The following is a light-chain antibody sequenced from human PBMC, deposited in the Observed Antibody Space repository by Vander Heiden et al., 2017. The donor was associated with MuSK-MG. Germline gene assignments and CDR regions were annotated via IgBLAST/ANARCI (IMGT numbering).Light chain of an antibody. J-gene: IGKJ1*01. V-gene: IGKV3-20*01. Sequence: EIVLMQSPGTLFLSPGERATLSCRASQSVRSSYLARYQQKPGQAPRLLIYGASSRATGIPDRFSGSRSGTDFTLTIIRLVPEDFAVYYCRHSGSSWTFGQGTKVEIK. CDR1: QSVRSSY. CDR3: RHSGSSWT. CDR2: GAS.